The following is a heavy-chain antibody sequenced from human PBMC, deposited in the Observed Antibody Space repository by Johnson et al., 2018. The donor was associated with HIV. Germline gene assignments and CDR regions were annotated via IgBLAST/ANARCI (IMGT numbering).Heavy chain of an antibody. Sequence: QAQLVESGGGVVQPGRSLRLSCVASGFTFSNYGMHWVRQAPGKGLEWVAVISYDGSKKYYADSVKGRFTISRDNSKNTLYLQMNSLRVEDTAVYYVRVVGDAFEIWGQGTMVTVSS. CDR2: ISYDGSKK. CDR1: GFTFSNYG. D-gene: IGHD2-15*01. V-gene: IGHV3-30*03. CDR3: RVVGDAFEI. J-gene: IGHJ3*02.